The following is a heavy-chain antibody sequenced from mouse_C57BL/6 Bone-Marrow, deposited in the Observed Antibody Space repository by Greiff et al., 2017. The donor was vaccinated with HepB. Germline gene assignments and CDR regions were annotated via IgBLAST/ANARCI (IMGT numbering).Heavy chain of an antibody. V-gene: IGHV1-55*01. CDR3: ARWGKTAQATFDY. Sequence: QVQLQQSGAELVKPGASVKMSCKASGYTFTSYWITWVKQRPGQGLEWIGDIYPGSGSTNYNEKFKSKATLTVDTSSSTAYMQLSSLTSEDSAVYYCARWGKTAQATFDYWGQGTTLTVSS. CDR1: GYTFTSYW. D-gene: IGHD3-2*02. CDR2: IYPGSGST. J-gene: IGHJ2*01.